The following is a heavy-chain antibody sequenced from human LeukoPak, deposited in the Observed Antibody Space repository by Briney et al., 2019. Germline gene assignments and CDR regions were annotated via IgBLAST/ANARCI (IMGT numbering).Heavy chain of an antibody. CDR1: GFTFSSYA. J-gene: IGHJ6*03. CDR3: ARANPDWYVLGYHMDV. V-gene: IGHV3-30-3*01. CDR2: ISYDGSNK. Sequence: GGSLRLSCAASGFTFSSYAMHWVRQAPGKGLEWVAVISYDGSNKYYADSVKGRFTISRDNSKNTLYLQMNSLRAEDTAVYYCARANPDWYVLGYHMDVWGKGTTVTVSS. D-gene: IGHD3/OR15-3a*01.